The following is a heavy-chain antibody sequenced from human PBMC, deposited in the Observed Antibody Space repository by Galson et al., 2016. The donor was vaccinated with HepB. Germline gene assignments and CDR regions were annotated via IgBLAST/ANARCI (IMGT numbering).Heavy chain of an antibody. D-gene: IGHD1-26*01. CDR2: IHYSGST. CDR3: TTDRGSFPWSY. J-gene: IGHJ4*02. CDR1: GFSFEDHG. Sequence: SLRLSCAASGFSFEDHGMHWVRQAPGKGLEWIGYIHYSGSTYYNPSLESRVSISKNTVYLQMNSLKSDDTAVYYCTTDRGSFPWSYWGQGTLVTVSS. V-gene: IGHV3-43D*03.